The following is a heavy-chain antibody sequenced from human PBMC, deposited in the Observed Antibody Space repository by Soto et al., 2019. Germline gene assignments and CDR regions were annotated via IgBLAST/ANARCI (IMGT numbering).Heavy chain of an antibody. CDR1: GLTLSRYW. D-gene: IGHD3-22*01. Sequence: EVQLVESGGGLVQPGGSLRLSCVASGLTLSRYWMSWVRQAPGKGLEWVANIKEDGGKTYYVDSVKGRFTISRDNAKNSVYLQMNSLRVEDTAVYYCSRDYYGPGPDWGQGTLVFVSS. J-gene: IGHJ4*02. CDR2: IKEDGGKT. CDR3: SRDYYGPGPD. V-gene: IGHV3-7*04.